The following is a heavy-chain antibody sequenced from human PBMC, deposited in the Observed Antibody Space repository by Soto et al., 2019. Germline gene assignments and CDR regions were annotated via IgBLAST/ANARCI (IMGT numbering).Heavy chain of an antibody. J-gene: IGHJ4*02. V-gene: IGHV1-2*02. Sequence: ASVKVSFKASGYTFTGHYIHWVRQAPEQGPEWMGEIGPESGATRYAQKFQGRVTMTMDMSITTVYMELSNLRPDDTAVYYCGRGRSGQIVVFYWGQGTPVTVSS. D-gene: IGHD5-12*01. CDR3: GRGRSGQIVVFY. CDR2: IGPESGAT. CDR1: GYTFTGHY.